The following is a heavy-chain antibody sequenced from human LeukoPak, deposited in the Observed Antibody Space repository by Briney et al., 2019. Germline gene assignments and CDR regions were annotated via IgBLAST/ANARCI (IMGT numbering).Heavy chain of an antibody. CDR2: ISSSGSTI. CDR1: GFTFSSYD. J-gene: IGHJ3*02. CDR3: ASEVVPAAPRACDI. D-gene: IGHD2-2*01. Sequence: GGSLRLSCAASGFTFSSYDMNWVRQAPGKGLEWVSYISSSGSTIYYVDSVKGRFTISRDNAKNSLYLQMNSLRADDTAVYYCASEVVPAAPRACDIWGKGTIVTVSS. V-gene: IGHV3-48*03.